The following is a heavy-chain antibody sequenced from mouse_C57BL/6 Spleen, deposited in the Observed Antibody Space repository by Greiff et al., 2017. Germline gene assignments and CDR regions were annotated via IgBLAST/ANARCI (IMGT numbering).Heavy chain of an antibody. CDR3: ARGGSLFDY. J-gene: IGHJ2*01. V-gene: IGHV1-42*01. CDR1: GFSFTGYY. Sequence: EVQLQQSGPELVKPGASVKISCKATGFSFTGYYMNWVQQSPEKSLEWIGEINTSTGGTTYNQKFKAQATFTVDKSSSTAYKQLKILTSETSAVYYCARGGSLFDYWGQGTTLTVSS. CDR2: INTSTGGT.